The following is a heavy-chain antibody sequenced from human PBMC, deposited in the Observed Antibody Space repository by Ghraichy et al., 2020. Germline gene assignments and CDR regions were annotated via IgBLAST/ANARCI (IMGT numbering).Heavy chain of an antibody. CDR2: IWYDGSNK. CDR1: GFTFSSYG. D-gene: IGHD6-13*01. CDR3: ARDRGPGGLSSSWYGGYYYYCMDV. Sequence: GGSLRLSCAASGFTFSSYGMHWVRQAPGKGLEWVAVIWYDGSNKYYADSVKGRFTISRDNSKNTLYLQMNSLRAEDTAVYYCARDRGPGGLSSSWYGGYYYYCMDVWGQGTTVTVSS. V-gene: IGHV3-33*08. J-gene: IGHJ6*02.